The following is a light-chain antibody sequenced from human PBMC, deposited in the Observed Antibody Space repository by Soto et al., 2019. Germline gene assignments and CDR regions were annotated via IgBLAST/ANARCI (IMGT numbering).Light chain of an antibody. CDR3: QQYGSSPLT. CDR2: GAS. J-gene: IGKJ1*01. Sequence: EVVLTQSPATLSLSPGERATLSCRASQSVSSYLAWYQQKPGQAPRLLIYGASSRATGIPDRFSGSGSGTDFTLTISRLEPEDFAVYYCQQYGSSPLTFGQGAKVAI. CDR1: QSVSSY. V-gene: IGKV3-20*01.